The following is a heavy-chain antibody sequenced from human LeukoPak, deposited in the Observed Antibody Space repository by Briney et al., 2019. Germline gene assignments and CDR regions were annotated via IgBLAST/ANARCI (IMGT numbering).Heavy chain of an antibody. CDR1: GFTFSIYW. V-gene: IGHV3-74*01. CDR3: ARDSGGSHYGAGYYYYGMDV. D-gene: IGHD1-26*01. J-gene: IGHJ6*02. Sequence: GGSLRLSCAASGFTFSIYWMHWVRQAPGKGLVWVSRINSDGSSTNYADSVKGRFTISRDNSKNTLYLQMNSLRAEDTAVYYCARDSGGSHYGAGYYYYGMDVWGQGTTVTVSS. CDR2: INSDGSST.